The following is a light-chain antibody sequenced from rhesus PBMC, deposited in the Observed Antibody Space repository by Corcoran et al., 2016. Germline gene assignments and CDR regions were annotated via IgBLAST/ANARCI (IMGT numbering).Light chain of an antibody. V-gene: IGLV7-88*01. J-gene: IGLJ6*01. Sequence: QAVVTQEPSLTVSPGGTFTLTCGSSAGAVTGSHYPYWFQQKPGQAPRTLIYDTSNKLSWTPARFSGSLLGGKAALTLSGAQPEDEAEYYCWLHYSGADVFGSGTKLTVL. CDR1: AGAVTGSHY. CDR2: DTS. CDR3: WLHYSGADV.